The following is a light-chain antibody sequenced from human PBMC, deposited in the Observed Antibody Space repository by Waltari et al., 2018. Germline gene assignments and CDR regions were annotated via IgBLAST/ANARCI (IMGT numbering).Light chain of an antibody. CDR1: NIGDNS. J-gene: IGLJ3*02. CDR3: RVWDTRSDHPV. CDR2: DDS. Sequence: SYVLTQPPSESVAHGQTAHIYCLGDNIGDNSVHWFRQTAGQAPILVIYDDSDRPSGIPDRFSGSNSGDTATLTITRVEAGDEAAYYCRVWDTRSDHPVFGGGTKLTVL. V-gene: IGLV3-21*02.